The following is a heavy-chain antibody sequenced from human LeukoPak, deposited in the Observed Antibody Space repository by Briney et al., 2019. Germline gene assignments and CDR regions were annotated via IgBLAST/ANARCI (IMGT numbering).Heavy chain of an antibody. CDR3: AKELMQLVYFDY. CDR1: GFTFSRYW. CDR2: ISGSGGST. D-gene: IGHD6-13*01. V-gene: IGHV3-23*01. J-gene: IGHJ4*02. Sequence: GGSLRLSCAASGFTFSRYWMSWVRQAPGKGLEWVSTISGSGGSTYYADSVKGRFTISRDNSKNTLYLQMNSLRAEDTAVYYCAKELMQLVYFDYWAQGTLVTVSS.